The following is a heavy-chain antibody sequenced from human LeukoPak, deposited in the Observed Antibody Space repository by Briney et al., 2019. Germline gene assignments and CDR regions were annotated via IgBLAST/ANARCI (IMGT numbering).Heavy chain of an antibody. CDR3: ARDFAGASDY. CDR2: ISWNSGSI. CDR1: GFTFDDYA. D-gene: IGHD1-26*01. V-gene: IGHV3-9*01. Sequence: PGGSLRLSCAASGFTFDDYAMHWVRQAPGKGLEWVSGISWNSGSIGYADSVKGRFTISRDNAKNSLYLQMNSLRAEDTAVYYCARDFAGASDYWGQGTLVTVSS. J-gene: IGHJ4*02.